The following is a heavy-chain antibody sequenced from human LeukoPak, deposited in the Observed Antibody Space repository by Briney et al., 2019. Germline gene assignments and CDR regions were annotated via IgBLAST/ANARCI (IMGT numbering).Heavy chain of an antibody. J-gene: IGHJ6*03. CDR2: INLNGGST. V-gene: IGHV3-20*04. Sequence: GGSLRLSCAASGFTFDDYGMSWVRQAPGKGLEWVSGINLNGGSTGYADSVKGRFTISRDNAKNSLYLQMNSLRAEDTALYYCARTYHYYYYYMDVWGKGTTVTVSS. CDR3: ARTYHYYYYYMDV. CDR1: GFTFDDYG.